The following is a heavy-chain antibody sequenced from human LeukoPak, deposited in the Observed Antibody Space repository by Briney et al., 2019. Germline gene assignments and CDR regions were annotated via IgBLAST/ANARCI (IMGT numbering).Heavy chain of an antibody. J-gene: IGHJ5*02. CDR1: GGSINSYY. Sequence: SETLSLTCTVSGGSINSYYWSWIRQPPGKGLEWIGYIYYSGSTNYNPCLKSRVTISVDTPKNQFSLKLSSVTAADTAVYYCARGDCSSTSCYLNWFDPWGQGTLVTVSS. V-gene: IGHV4-59*08. CDR2: IYYSGST. D-gene: IGHD2-2*01. CDR3: ARGDCSSTSCYLNWFDP.